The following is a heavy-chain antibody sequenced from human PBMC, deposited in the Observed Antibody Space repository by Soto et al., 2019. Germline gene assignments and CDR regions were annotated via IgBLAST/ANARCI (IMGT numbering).Heavy chain of an antibody. J-gene: IGHJ6*02. CDR3: ARDSSMTYYYGMDV. CDR2: IYYSGST. Sequence: PSETLSLTCTVSVGSVDSGSYYWGWIRQSPGKGLEWIGYIYYSGSTNSNPSLKSRVTISLDMSKNQFSLKLSSVTAADTAVYYCARDSSMTYYYGMDVWGQGTTVTVSS. CDR1: VGSVDSGSYY. V-gene: IGHV4-61*01.